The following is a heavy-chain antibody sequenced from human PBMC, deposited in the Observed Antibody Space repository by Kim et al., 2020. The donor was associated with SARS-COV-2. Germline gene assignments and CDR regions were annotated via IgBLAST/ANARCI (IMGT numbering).Heavy chain of an antibody. Sequence: SETLSLTCTVSGGSISSGGYYWSWIRQHPGKGLEWIGYIYYSGSTYYNPSLKSRVTISVDTSKNQFSLKLSAVTAADTAVYYCARWGGQTGSAISFDYWGQGTLVTVSS. J-gene: IGHJ4*02. V-gene: IGHV4-31*03. CDR2: IYYSGST. CDR3: ARWGGQTGSAISFDY. D-gene: IGHD3-16*01. CDR1: GGSISSGGYY.